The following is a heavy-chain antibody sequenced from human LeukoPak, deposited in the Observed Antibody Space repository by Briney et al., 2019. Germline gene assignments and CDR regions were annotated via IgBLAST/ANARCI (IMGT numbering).Heavy chain of an antibody. CDR1: GSTFSDYY. Sequence: GGSLRLSCAAAGSTFSDYYMSWIRQAPGKGPEWVASIKPDGNEQYYVDSVRGRFTISRDNSKDSLFLQMDSLRDDDTAVYYCARERVSAYDYWGQGTLVTVSS. CDR2: IKPDGNEQ. CDR3: ARERVSAYDY. V-gene: IGHV3-7*01. J-gene: IGHJ4*02.